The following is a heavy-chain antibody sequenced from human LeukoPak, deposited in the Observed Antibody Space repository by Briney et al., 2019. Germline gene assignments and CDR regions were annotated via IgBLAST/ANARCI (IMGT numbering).Heavy chain of an antibody. D-gene: IGHD5-18*01. CDR2: ISSRGDTQ. CDR1: GFTFSRYE. J-gene: IGHJ4*02. Sequence: GGSLRLSCAASGFTFSRYEMNWVRQAPGKGLEWVSYISSRGDTQYNAAFVKGRFTISRDNAKNSLYLQMNSLRVEDTAVYYCARREYSYGCYYFDYWGQGSLVTVPS. CDR3: ARREYSYGCYYFDY. V-gene: IGHV3-48*03.